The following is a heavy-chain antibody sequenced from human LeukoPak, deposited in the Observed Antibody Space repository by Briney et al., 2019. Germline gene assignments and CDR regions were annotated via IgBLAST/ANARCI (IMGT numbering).Heavy chain of an antibody. CDR2: IKTKTEGGTT. CDR3: TAFGSGSSRY. CDR1: GFTDNTNH. V-gene: IGHV3-15*01. D-gene: IGHD3-22*01. J-gene: IGHJ4*02. Sequence: GGSLRLSCAASGFTDNTNHMSWVRQAPGKGLEWVGRIKTKTEGGTTDYAAPVKGRFTISRDDSKNTLYLQMNTLKTEDTAVYYCTAFGSGSSRYWGQGTLVTVSS.